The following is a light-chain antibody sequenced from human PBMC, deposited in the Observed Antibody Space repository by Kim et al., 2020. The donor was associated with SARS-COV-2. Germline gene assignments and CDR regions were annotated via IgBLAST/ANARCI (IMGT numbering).Light chain of an antibody. J-gene: IGLJ1*01. V-gene: IGLV3-1*01. CDR1: KLGDKY. Sequence: SVSPGQTASLTCSGDKLGDKYACWYQQKPGQSPVLVIYQDSKRPSGIPERFSGSNSGNTATLTISGTQAMDEADYYCQAWDSSTVVFGTGTKVTVL. CDR2: QDS. CDR3: QAWDSSTVV.